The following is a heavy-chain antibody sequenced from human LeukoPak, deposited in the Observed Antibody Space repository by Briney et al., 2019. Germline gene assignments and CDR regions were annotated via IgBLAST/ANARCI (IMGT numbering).Heavy chain of an antibody. D-gene: IGHD5-18*01. CDR2: INSDGINT. V-gene: IGHV3-74*01. J-gene: IGHJ4*02. Sequence: GGSLRLSCAASGFTFSNYWMHWVRQAPGKGLVWVSRINSDGINTSYADSVKGRFTISRDNAKNTLNLQMNSLRAEDAAIYYCAKGRTGFSYGYGIDYWGQGTLVTVSS. CDR3: AKGRTGFSYGYGIDY. CDR1: GFTFSNYW.